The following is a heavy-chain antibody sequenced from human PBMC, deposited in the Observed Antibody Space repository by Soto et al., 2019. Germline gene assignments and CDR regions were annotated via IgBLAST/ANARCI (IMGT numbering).Heavy chain of an antibody. CDR1: GFTFSDHF. CDR2: SRNKANSYTT. Sequence: GGSLRLSCAVSGFTFSDHFMDWVRQAPGKGLEWVGRSRNKANSYTTEYAASVRGRFTVSRDDSQNSFYLQMNSLKTEATAVYYCVRGKNSFDYWGRGTLVTVSS. V-gene: IGHV3-72*01. CDR3: VRGKNSFDY. J-gene: IGHJ4*02.